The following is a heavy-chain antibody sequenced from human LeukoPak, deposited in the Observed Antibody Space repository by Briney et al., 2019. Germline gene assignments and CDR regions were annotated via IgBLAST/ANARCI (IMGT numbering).Heavy chain of an antibody. J-gene: IGHJ5*02. CDR2: IYYSGST. CDR1: GGSISSSNYY. D-gene: IGHD3-22*01. CDR3: ARHYYDSSGYYYVGRNNWFDP. V-gene: IGHV4-39*01. Sequence: SETLSLTCTVSGGSISSSNYYWGWIRLPPGKGLEWIGSIYYSGSTYYNPSLKSRVTISVDTSKNQFSLKLSSVTAADTAVYYCARHYYDSSGYYYVGRNNWFDPWGQGTLVTVSS.